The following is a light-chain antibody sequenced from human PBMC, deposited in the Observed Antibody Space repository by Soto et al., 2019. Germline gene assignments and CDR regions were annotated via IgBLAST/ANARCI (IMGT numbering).Light chain of an antibody. V-gene: IGKV1-5*01. CDR2: DAS. Sequence: DIQMTQSPSTLSASVGDRVTITCRASQSISSWLAWYQQKPGKAPKLLIYDASSLESGVPSRFSGSGSGTEFTLTISSLQPDDFATYYCQQYNSPVTFGQGPRWKSN. CDR1: QSISSW. J-gene: IGKJ1*01. CDR3: QQYNSPVT.